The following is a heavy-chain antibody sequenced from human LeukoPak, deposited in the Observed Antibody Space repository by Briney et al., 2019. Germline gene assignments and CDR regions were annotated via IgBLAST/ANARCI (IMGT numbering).Heavy chain of an antibody. J-gene: IGHJ4*02. CDR3: ARYYDILTGFDY. V-gene: IGHV4-30-4*01. CDR2: IYYSGST. D-gene: IGHD3-9*01. Sequence: PSETLSLTCTVSGVSISSGDYYWSWIRQPPGKGLEWIGYIYYSGSTYYNPSLKSRVTISVDTSKNQFSLKLSSVTAADTAVYYCARYYDILTGFDYWGQGTLVTVSS. CDR1: GVSISSGDYY.